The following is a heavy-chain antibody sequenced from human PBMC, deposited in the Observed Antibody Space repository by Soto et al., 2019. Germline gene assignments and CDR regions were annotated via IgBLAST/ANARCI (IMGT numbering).Heavy chain of an antibody. CDR2: IYHSGST. J-gene: IGHJ6*02. CDR1: GGSISSGGYS. V-gene: IGHV4-30-2*01. Sequence: SLTLSRTWAVSGGSISSGGYSRSWILQPPGTGLEWIGYIYHSGSTYYNPSLKSRVTISVDRSKNQFSLKLSSVTAADTAVYYCARVPRLDYGDYAYYYGMDVWGQGTTVTVSS. D-gene: IGHD4-17*01. CDR3: ARVPRLDYGDYAYYYGMDV.